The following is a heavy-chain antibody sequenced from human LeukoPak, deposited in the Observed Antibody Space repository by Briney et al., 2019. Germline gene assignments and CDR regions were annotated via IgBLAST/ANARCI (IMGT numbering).Heavy chain of an antibody. CDR1: GFTVSSNY. J-gene: IGHJ4*02. CDR2: IYSGGST. V-gene: IGHV3-66*01. Sequence: GGSLRLSCAASGFTVSSNYMSWVRQAPGKGLEWVSVIYSGGSTYYADSVKGRFTISRDNSKNTLYPQMNSLRAEDTAVYYCARDPSSSSWYYFDYWGQGTLVTVSS. D-gene: IGHD6-13*01. CDR3: ARDPSSSSWYYFDY.